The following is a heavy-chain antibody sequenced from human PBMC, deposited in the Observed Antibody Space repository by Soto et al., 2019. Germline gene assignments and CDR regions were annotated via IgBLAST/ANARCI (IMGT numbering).Heavy chain of an antibody. J-gene: IGHJ6*01. Sequence: GGSLRLSCAASGFTFSIYAMSWVRQAPGKGLEWVSTIGSSDIYYADDVKGRFTISRDNSKNTVWLQMNSLRADDTAVDYCAKRHGSGSYYNDYYYGMDVWGQGTTVTVSS. D-gene: IGHD3-10*01. V-gene: IGHV3-23*01. CDR3: AKRHGSGSYYNDYYYGMDV. CDR2: IGSSDI. CDR1: GFTFSIYA.